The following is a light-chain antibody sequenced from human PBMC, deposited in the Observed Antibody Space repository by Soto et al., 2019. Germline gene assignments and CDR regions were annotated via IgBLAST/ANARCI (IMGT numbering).Light chain of an antibody. V-gene: IGKV1-9*01. CDR3: QQYNSLSRT. CDR2: AAS. Sequence: DTPITQSPSFLSASVVDRVTITCRASQGINIFLAWFQQNPGKAPNLLISAASTLESGVPSRFSGSGSGTEFTLTISSLQPDDFATYYCQQYNSLSRTFGEGTKVDIK. J-gene: IGKJ1*01. CDR1: QGINIF.